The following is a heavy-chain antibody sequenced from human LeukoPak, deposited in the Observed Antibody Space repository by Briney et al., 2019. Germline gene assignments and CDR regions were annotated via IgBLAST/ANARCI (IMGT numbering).Heavy chain of an antibody. J-gene: IGHJ4*02. D-gene: IGHD3-10*01. Sequence: GGSLRLSCAASGFTFSNYAMSWVRQAPGKGLEWVSRINSDGSSTTYADSVKGRFTISRDNAKNTLYLQMNSLRAEDTAVYYCAVGVGDHWGQGTLVTVFS. V-gene: IGHV3-74*01. CDR2: INSDGSST. CDR3: AVGVGDH. CDR1: GFTFSNYA.